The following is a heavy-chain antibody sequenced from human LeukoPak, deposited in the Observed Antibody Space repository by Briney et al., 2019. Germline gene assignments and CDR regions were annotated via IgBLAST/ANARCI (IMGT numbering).Heavy chain of an antibody. Sequence: PGGSLRLSCAASGFTFSSYSMNWVRQAPGKGLEWVSFISSSSSTIYYADSVKGRFTISRDNAKKSLYLQMNSLRVDDAAVYHCLRDNGDPWGQGTLVTVSS. J-gene: IGHJ5*01. CDR3: LRDNGDP. D-gene: IGHD2-8*01. V-gene: IGHV3-48*01. CDR2: ISSSSSTI. CDR1: GFTFSSYS.